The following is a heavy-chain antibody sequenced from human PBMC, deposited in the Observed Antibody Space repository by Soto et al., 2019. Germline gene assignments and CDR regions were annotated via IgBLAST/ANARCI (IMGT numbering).Heavy chain of an antibody. J-gene: IGHJ4*02. D-gene: IGHD3-10*01. V-gene: IGHV1-3*04. CDR2: INSGNGNT. CDR3: ARASSTMVRGVITHGPYFDY. CDR1: GYTLTTYT. Sequence: SSVKVSCKASGYTLTTYTIHWVRPAPGQRLEWMVCINSGNGNTKYSQNFQGRVTITRDTSESTADMELSRLRSDDTAVYYCARASSTMVRGVITHGPYFDYWGQRSLVTVSS.